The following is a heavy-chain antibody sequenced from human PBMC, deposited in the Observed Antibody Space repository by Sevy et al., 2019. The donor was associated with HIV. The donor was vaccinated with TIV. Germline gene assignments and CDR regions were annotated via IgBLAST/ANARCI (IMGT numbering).Heavy chain of an antibody. D-gene: IGHD2-21*02. CDR1: GGSISSYL. V-gene: IGHV4-59*08. CDR2: MYNTWST. CDR3: AGHETTAVSYAFDL. Sequence: SETLSLTCTVSGGSISSYLWSWIRQPPGRGLEWFGYMYNTWSTNYNPSLKSRVTISLDTSKNQFSLKLSSVTAEDTAGYYCAGHETTAVSYAFDLWGQGTMVTVSS. J-gene: IGHJ3*01.